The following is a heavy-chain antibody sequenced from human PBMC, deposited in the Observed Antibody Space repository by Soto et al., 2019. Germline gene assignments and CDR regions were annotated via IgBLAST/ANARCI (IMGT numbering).Heavy chain of an antibody. J-gene: IGHJ4*02. CDR3: AKGPGGSGSLTPRVDF. Sequence: EVQLLDSGGGLVQPGGALRLSCAASGFTFNNYAMTWVRQAPGKGLEWVSAISGGGDTTSYADSVKGRFTVSSDGSKNTVYRQERSLRAEDTALYYCAKGPGGSGSLTPRVDFWGQGTLVTVSS. CDR1: GFTFNNYA. D-gene: IGHD3-10*01. CDR2: ISGGGDTT. V-gene: IGHV3-23*01.